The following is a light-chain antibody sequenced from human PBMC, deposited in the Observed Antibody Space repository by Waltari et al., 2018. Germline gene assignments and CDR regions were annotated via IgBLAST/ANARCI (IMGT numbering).Light chain of an antibody. J-gene: IGKJ1*01. V-gene: IGKV3-20*01. CDR3: QHYRSLPVT. CDR1: QSVSRT. Sequence: EIVLTQSPGTLSLSPGERVTLPCRASQSVSRTLAWSQQKPGQAPRPLIYGASIRATGIPDRFSGSGSGTDFSLTISRLEPEDFAVYYCQHYRSLPVTFGQGTKVEIK. CDR2: GAS.